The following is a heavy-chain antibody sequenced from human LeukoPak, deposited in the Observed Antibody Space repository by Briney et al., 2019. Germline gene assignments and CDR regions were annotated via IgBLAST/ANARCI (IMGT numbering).Heavy chain of an antibody. Sequence: GGSLRLSCAASGFTVITNDVPWVRQAPGMGLEWVSVLYSDGNTKYADSVQGRFTISRDNSKNTLYLDMNGLSPDDTAVYYCARGVEALAANTLAYWGQGTLVTVSS. V-gene: IGHV3-53*01. CDR2: LYSDGNT. D-gene: IGHD6-19*01. CDR1: GFTVITND. CDR3: ARGVEALAANTLAY. J-gene: IGHJ4*02.